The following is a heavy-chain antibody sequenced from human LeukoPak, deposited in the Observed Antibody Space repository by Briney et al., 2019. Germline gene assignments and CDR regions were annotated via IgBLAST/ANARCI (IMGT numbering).Heavy chain of an antibody. CDR2: ISSSSSYI. CDR3: ARSIAAAVYFDY. V-gene: IGHV3-21*01. Sequence: PGGSLRLSCAASGFTFSSYSMNWVRQAPGKGLEWVSSISSSSSYIYYADSVKGRFTISRDNAKNSLYLQMNSLRAKDTAVYYCARSIAAAVYFDYWGQGTLVTVSS. D-gene: IGHD6-13*01. CDR1: GFTFSSYS. J-gene: IGHJ4*02.